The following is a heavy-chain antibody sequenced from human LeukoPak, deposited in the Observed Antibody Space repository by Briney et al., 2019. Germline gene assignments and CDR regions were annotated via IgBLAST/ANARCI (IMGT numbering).Heavy chain of an antibody. CDR2: ISSSSTFR. CDR3: AREVLYSSSYHFDF. Sequence: GGSLRLSCAASGFTFSDYYMSWIRQAPGEGLEWVSYISSSSTFRNDADSVKGRFTISRDNAKNSLFLQMNSLRAEDTAVYYCAREVLYSSSYHFDFWGQGTLVTVSS. D-gene: IGHD6-6*01. J-gene: IGHJ4*02. CDR1: GFTFSDYY. V-gene: IGHV3-11*06.